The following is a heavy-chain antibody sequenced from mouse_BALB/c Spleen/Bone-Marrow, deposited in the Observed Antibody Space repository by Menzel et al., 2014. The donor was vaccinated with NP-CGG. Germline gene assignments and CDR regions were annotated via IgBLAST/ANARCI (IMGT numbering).Heavy chain of an antibody. J-gene: IGHJ1*01. CDR3: ARDRYDEYFDV. Sequence: EVNVVESGGGLVQPGGSRKLSCAASGFTFSSFGMHWVRQAPEKGLEWVAYISSGSSTIYYADTVKGRFTISRDNPKNTLFLQMTSLRSEDTAMYYCARDRYDEYFDVWGAGTTVTVSS. CDR1: GFTFSSFG. D-gene: IGHD2-14*01. V-gene: IGHV5-17*02. CDR2: ISSGSSTI.